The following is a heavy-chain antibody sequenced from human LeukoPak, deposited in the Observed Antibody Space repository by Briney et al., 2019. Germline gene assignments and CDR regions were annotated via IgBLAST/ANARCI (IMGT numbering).Heavy chain of an antibody. V-gene: IGHV3-23*01. CDR2: ISGSGGST. D-gene: IGHD3-22*01. J-gene: IGHJ4*02. Sequence: GGSLRLSCAASGFTFSRYAMSWVRQAPGKGLEWVSAISGSGGSTYYADSVKGRFTISRDNSKNTLYLQMNSLRAEDTAVYYCAKADLYYDSSGYRYWGQGTLVTVSS. CDR1: GFTFSRYA. CDR3: AKADLYYDSSGYRY.